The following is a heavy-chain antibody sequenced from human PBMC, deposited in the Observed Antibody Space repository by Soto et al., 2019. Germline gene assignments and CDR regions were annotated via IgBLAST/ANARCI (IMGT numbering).Heavy chain of an antibody. Sequence: EVQLVESGGGLVQPGGSLRLSCAASGFTVSSKYMSWVRQAPGKGLEWVSLIQSGGPTYYADSVKGRFTISRDTSENTLHLQMDSLRAEDTAVYYFARDDVLCDGGRCYGVPLDGWGKGTTVTVSS. V-gene: IGHV3-66*01. CDR3: ARDDVLCDGGRCYGVPLDG. J-gene: IGHJ6*04. CDR1: GFTVSSKY. CDR2: IQSGGPT. D-gene: IGHD2-15*01.